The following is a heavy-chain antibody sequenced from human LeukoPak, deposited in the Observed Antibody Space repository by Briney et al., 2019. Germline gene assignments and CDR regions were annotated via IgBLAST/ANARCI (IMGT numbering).Heavy chain of an antibody. J-gene: IGHJ4*02. CDR1: GYTFTSYG. V-gene: IGHV1-18*01. CDR3: ARESNPYDSSGYYSPTFDY. CDR2: ISAYNGNT. Sequence: ASVKVSCKASGYTFTSYGISWVRQAPGQGLEWMGWISAYNGNTNYAQKLQGRVTMTTDTSTSTAYMELRSLRSDDTAVYYCARESNPYDSSGYYSPTFDYWGQGTLVTVSS. D-gene: IGHD3-22*01.